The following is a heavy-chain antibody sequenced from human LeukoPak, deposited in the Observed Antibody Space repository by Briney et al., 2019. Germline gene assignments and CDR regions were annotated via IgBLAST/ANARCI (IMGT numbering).Heavy chain of an antibody. CDR1: GFTFSSYS. Sequence: GGSLRLSCAASGFTFSSYSMNWVRQAPGKGLEWVSSISSSSSYIYYADSVKGRFTISRDNSKNTLYLQMNSLRAEDTAVYYCAREQAVAGTFDYWGQGTLVTVSS. D-gene: IGHD6-19*01. V-gene: IGHV3-21*01. CDR2: ISSSSSYI. J-gene: IGHJ4*02. CDR3: AREQAVAGTFDY.